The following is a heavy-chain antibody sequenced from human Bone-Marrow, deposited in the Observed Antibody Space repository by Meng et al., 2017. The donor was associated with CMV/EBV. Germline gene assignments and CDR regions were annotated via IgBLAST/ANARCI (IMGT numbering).Heavy chain of an antibody. V-gene: IGHV3-48*04. CDR2: ISSSSSTI. CDR1: GFTFSSYS. CDR3: ASHYYYYYGMDV. J-gene: IGHJ6*02. Sequence: LSLTCAASGFTFSSYSMNWVRQAPGKGLEWVSYISSSSSTIYYADSVKGRFTISRDNAKNSLYLQMNSLRAEDTAVYYCASHYYYYYGMDVWGQGTTVTASS.